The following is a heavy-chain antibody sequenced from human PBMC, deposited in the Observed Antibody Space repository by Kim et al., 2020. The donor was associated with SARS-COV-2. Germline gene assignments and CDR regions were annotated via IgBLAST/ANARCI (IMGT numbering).Heavy chain of an antibody. D-gene: IGHD3-9*01. CDR3: AKDRPPRNILTGLFDY. CDR1: GFTFSSYA. V-gene: IGHV3-23*01. Sequence: GGSLRLSCAASGFTFSSYAMSWVRQAPGKGLEWVSAISGSGGSTYYADSVKGRFTISRDNSKNTLYLQMNSLRAEDTAVYYCAKDRPPRNILTGLFDYWGQGSLVTVSS. J-gene: IGHJ4*02. CDR2: ISGSGGST.